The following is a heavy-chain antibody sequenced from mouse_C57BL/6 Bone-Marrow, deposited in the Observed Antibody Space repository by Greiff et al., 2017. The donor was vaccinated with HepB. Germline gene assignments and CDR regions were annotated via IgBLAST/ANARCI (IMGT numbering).Heavy chain of an antibody. CDR1: GYSITSGYY. CDR2: ISYDGSN. D-gene: IGHD2-3*01. Sequence: EVKLQESGPGLVKPSQSLSLTCSVTGYSITSGYYWNWIRQFPGNKLEWMGYISYDGSNNYNPSLKNRISITRDTSKNQFFLKLNSVTTEDTATYYCARDRGWLPYYCDYWGQGTTLTVSS. CDR3: ARDRGWLPYYCDY. V-gene: IGHV3-6*01. J-gene: IGHJ2*01.